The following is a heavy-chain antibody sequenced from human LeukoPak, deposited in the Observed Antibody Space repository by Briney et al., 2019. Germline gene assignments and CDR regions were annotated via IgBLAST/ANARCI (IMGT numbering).Heavy chain of an antibody. CDR3: ASPYCTNGVCYSIGSHYYFDY. Sequence: GASVKVSCKVSGYTLTELSMHWVRQAPGKGLEWMGGFDPEDGETIYAQKFQGRVTMTEDTSTDTAYMELSSLRSEDTAVYYCASPYCTNGVCYSIGSHYYFDYWGQGTLVTVSS. CDR1: GYTLTELS. V-gene: IGHV1-24*01. J-gene: IGHJ4*02. D-gene: IGHD2-8*01. CDR2: FDPEDGET.